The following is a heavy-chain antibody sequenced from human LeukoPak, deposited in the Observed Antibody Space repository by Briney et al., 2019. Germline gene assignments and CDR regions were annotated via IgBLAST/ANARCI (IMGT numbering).Heavy chain of an antibody. V-gene: IGHV1-2*02. D-gene: IGHD2-2*02. CDR1: GYTFTGYY. Sequence: ASVKVPCKASGYTFTGYYMHWVRQAPGQGLEWMGWINPNSGGTNYAQKFQGRVTMTRDTSISTAYMELSRLRSDDTAVYYCARGRVVPAAIPRDDAFDIWGQGTMVTVSS. J-gene: IGHJ3*02. CDR2: INPNSGGT. CDR3: ARGRVVPAAIPRDDAFDI.